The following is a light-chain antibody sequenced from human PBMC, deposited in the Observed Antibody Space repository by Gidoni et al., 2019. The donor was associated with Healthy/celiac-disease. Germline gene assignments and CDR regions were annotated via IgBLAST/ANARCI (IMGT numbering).Light chain of an antibody. Sequence: EIVLTLSPATLSLSPGERATLSCRASQSVSSYLAWYQQKPGQAPRLLIYDASNRATGIPARFSGSGSGTDFTLTISSLEPEDFAVYYCQQRSNIFGQGTKLEIK. CDR1: QSVSSY. CDR2: DAS. J-gene: IGKJ2*01. CDR3: QQRSNI. V-gene: IGKV3-11*01.